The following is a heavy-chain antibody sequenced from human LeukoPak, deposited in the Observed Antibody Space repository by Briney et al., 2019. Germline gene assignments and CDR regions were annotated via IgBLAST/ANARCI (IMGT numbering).Heavy chain of an antibody. J-gene: IGHJ4*02. CDR1: GFTFSNYA. CDR2: IYSGGST. D-gene: IGHD3-22*01. V-gene: IGHV3-53*01. Sequence: GGSLRLSCAASGFTFSNYAMSWVRRAPGKGLEWVSVIYSGGSTYYADSVKGRFTISRDNSKNTLYLQMNSLRVEDTAVYYCASYYYDSSGYYLNYWGQGTLVTVSS. CDR3: ASYYYDSSGYYLNY.